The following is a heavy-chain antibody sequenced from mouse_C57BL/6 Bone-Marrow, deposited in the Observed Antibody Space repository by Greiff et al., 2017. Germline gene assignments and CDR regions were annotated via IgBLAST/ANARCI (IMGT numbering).Heavy chain of an antibody. CDR2: IYPGDGDT. J-gene: IGHJ2*01. Sequence: VKLQESGPELVKPGASVKISCKASGYAFSSSWMNWVKQRPGKGLEWIGRIYPGDGDTNYNGKFKGKATLTADKSSSTAYMQRSSLTSEDSAVYFCARFLTTYYYFDYWGQGTTLTVSS. V-gene: IGHV1-82*01. CDR3: ARFLTTYYYFDY. D-gene: IGHD5-5*01. CDR1: GYAFSSSW.